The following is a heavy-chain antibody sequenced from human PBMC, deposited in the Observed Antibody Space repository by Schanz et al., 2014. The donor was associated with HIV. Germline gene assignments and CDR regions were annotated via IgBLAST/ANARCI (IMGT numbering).Heavy chain of an antibody. CDR3: AREYYSRNWNWFDP. V-gene: IGHV3-30-3*01. J-gene: IGHJ5*02. Sequence: QVQLVESGGGVVQPGRSLRLSCAASGFTFSSYAMHWVRQAPGKGLEWVAVISYDGSNKNYADSVKGRFTVSRDNSKNMLYLQMNSLRAEDTAVYYCAREYYSRNWNWFDPWGQGTLVTVSS. CDR2: ISYDGSNK. CDR1: GFTFSSYA. D-gene: IGHD6-13*01.